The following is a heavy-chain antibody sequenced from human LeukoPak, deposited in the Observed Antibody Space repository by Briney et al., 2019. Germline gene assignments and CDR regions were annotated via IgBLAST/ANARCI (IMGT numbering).Heavy chain of an antibody. D-gene: IGHD4-17*01. CDR1: GFTFSSYS. V-gene: IGHV3-21*01. Sequence: GGSLRLSCAASGFTFSSYSMNWVRRAPGKGLEWVSSISSSSSYIYYADSVKGRFTISRDNAKNSLYLQMNSLRAEDTAVYYCARAIGDSPDDYWGQGTLVTVSS. CDR3: ARAIGDSPDDY. J-gene: IGHJ4*02. CDR2: ISSSSSYI.